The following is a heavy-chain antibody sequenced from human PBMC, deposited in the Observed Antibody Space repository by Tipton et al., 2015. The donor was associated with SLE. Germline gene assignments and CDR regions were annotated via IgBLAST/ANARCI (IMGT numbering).Heavy chain of an antibody. J-gene: IGHJ4*02. V-gene: IGHV4-59*12. CDR3: ARVATTGDYLDY. D-gene: IGHD1-1*01. Sequence: TLSLTCTVSAGSISSYYWSWIRQPPGKGLEWIGYIYNSGSTNYNPSLKSRVTMSVSTSKNQFSLKLNSVTAADTAVYYCARVATTGDYLDYWGQGTLVTVSS. CDR2: IYNSGST. CDR1: AGSISSYY.